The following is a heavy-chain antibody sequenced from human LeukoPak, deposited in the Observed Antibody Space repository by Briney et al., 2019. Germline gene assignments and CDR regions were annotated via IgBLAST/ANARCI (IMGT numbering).Heavy chain of an antibody. J-gene: IGHJ4*02. V-gene: IGHV4-39*01. D-gene: IGHD6-13*01. Sequence: SETLSLTCSVSGCFVSSSSYFWGWLRQPPGKGLEWIGSIYYSGTTYYNPSLQSRITISGDTSKNRFSLKLTSVTAADTAVYYCARHGGAAAAIDYWSEGTLVTVSS. CDR3: ARHGGAAAAIDY. CDR1: GCFVSSSSYF. CDR2: IYYSGTT.